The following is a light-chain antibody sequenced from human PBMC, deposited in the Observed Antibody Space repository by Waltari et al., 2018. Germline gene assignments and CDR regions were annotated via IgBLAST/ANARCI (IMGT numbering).Light chain of an antibody. V-gene: IGLV1-40*01. Sequence: QSVLTQPPSVSGAPGQRVTISCTGSSSNIGAGHDVHWYQQLPGTAPKVLIYGNNNRPSGAPARFSGSKSGTSASLAITGLQAEDEADYYCQSYDSSLRGARVFGGGTKLTVL. J-gene: IGLJ3*02. CDR2: GNN. CDR3: QSYDSSLRGARV. CDR1: SSNIGAGHD.